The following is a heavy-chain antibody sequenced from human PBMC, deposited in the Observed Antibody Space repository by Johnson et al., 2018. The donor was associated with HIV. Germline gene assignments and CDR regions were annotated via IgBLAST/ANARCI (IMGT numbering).Heavy chain of an antibody. Sequence: VQLVESGGGLVKPGGSLRLPCAASGFTFPNAWMHWVRQAPGEGLAWVGRIKSKTDGETIDYAAPVKGRFTISRDDSKNTLYLQMNSLKTEDMAVYYCTTDVPGGPYYNAFDIWGQGTMVTVSS. J-gene: IGHJ3*02. V-gene: IGHV3-15*01. CDR2: IKSKTDGETI. CDR1: GFTFPNAW. D-gene: IGHD1-26*01. CDR3: TTDVPGGPYYNAFDI.